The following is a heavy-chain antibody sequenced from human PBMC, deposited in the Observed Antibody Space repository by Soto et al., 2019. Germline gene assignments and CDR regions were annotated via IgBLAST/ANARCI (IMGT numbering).Heavy chain of an antibody. Sequence: QVTLKESGPVLEKPTETLTLTCTVSGFSLSNARMGVSWIRQPPGKALEWLAHIFSNDEKSYSTSLKSRITLSQDTAKSEVVLTMTNMDPVDTATYYCARFMAWFDPWGQGTLVTVSS. CDR1: GFSLSNARMG. J-gene: IGHJ5*02. CDR3: ARFMAWFDP. CDR2: IFSNDEK. V-gene: IGHV2-26*01.